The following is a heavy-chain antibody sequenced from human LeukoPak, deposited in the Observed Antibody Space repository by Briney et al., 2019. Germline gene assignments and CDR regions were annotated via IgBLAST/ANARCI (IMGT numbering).Heavy chain of an antibody. CDR2: ISADNGDT. CDR3: ARNREIYVEWFGGLSRYFDY. V-gene: IGHV1-18*01. CDR1: AYTSTTLC. Sequence: ASGKASCNAAAYTSTTLCTACERQAPGQGLEWMGWISADNGDTKYSQKFQARGTMTIDTSTSTAYMELRSLRSDDTAVYYCARNREIYVEWFGGLSRYFDYWGQGTLVTVSS. J-gene: IGHJ4*02. D-gene: IGHD3-10*01.